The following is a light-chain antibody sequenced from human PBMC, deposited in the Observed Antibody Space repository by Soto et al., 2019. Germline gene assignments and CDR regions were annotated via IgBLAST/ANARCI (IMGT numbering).Light chain of an antibody. J-gene: IGLJ2*01. V-gene: IGLV1-47*01. CDR3: TSFAGSNNLGL. CDR1: SSNIGTNY. Sequence: QSVLTQSPSASGTPGQRVTISCSGTSSNIGTNYVYWYQQLPGTAPKVLIYSNDKRPSGVPDRFSGSKSGTSASLAISGLRSEDEADYYCTSFAGSNNLGLFGGGTKLTVL. CDR2: SND.